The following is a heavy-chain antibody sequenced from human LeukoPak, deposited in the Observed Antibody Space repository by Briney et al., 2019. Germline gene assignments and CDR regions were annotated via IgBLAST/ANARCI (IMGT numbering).Heavy chain of an antibody. CDR2: INHTGST. J-gene: IGHJ3*02. CDR1: GGSFSGYY. D-gene: IGHD6-6*01. Sequence: TSETLSLTCAVYGGSFSGYYWSWIRQPPGKGLEWIGEINHTGSTNYNPSLKSRVTISVDTSKNQFSLKLSSVTAADTAVYYCARELPARGAFDIWGQGTMVTVSS. V-gene: IGHV4-34*01. CDR3: ARELPARGAFDI.